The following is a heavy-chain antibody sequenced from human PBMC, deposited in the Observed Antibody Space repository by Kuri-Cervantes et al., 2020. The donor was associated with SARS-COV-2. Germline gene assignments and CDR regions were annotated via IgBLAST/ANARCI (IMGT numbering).Heavy chain of an antibody. CDR1: GFTFSSYW. D-gene: IGHD5-12*01. J-gene: IGHJ6*03. CDR2: IYSGGST. CDR3: AKGSWSIVATITDYMDV. Sequence: GESLKISCAASGFTFSSYWMHWVRQAPGKGLEWVSVIYSGGSTYYADSVKGRFTISRDNSKNTLYLQMNSLRAEDTAVYYCAKGSWSIVATITDYMDVWGKGTTVTVSS. V-gene: IGHV3-53*01.